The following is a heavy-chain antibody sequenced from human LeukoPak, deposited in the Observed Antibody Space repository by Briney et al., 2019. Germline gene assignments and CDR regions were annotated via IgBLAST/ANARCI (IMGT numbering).Heavy chain of an antibody. CDR2: INPNSGGT. D-gene: IGHD3-22*01. J-gene: IGHJ4*02. Sequence: ASVKVSCKASGYTFTGYYMHWVRQAPGQGLEWMGWINPNSGGTNYAQKFQGRVTMIRDTSISTAYMELSRLRSDDTAVYYCARSNMIVVAPFDYWGQGTLVTVSS. CDR3: ARSNMIVVAPFDY. CDR1: GYTFTGYY. V-gene: IGHV1-2*02.